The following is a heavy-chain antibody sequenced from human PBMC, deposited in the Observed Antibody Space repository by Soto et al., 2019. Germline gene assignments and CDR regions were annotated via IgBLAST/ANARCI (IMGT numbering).Heavy chain of an antibody. V-gene: IGHV4-31*03. J-gene: IGHJ3*02. CDR2: IYYSGST. CDR1: GGSISTGGYY. CDR3: ARGTHIQHYDSSGYYSFAFDI. D-gene: IGHD3-22*01. Sequence: QVQLQESGPGLVKPSQTLSLTCTVSGGSISTGGYYWSWIRQHPGKGLEWIGYIYYSGSTYYNPSPKSRVTISVDTSKNQFSLKLFSVTAADTAVYYCARGTHIQHYDSSGYYSFAFDIWGQGTMITVSS.